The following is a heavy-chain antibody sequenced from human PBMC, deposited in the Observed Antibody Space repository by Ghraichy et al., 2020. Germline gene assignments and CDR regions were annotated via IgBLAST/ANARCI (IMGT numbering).Heavy chain of an antibody. J-gene: IGHJ6*02. CDR3: ARVPLNHAYYYYTMDV. Sequence: SQTLSLTCTVYGGSFSGYYWSWIRQPPGKGLEWIGEINHSGSTNYNPSLKSRVTISVDTSKNQFSLNLSSVTAADTAVYYCARVPLNHAYYYYTMDVWGQGTTFTVSS. CDR2: INHSGST. V-gene: IGHV4-34*01. CDR1: GGSFSGYY.